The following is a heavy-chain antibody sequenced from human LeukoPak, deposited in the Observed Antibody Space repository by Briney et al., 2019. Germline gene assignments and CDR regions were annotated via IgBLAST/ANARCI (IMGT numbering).Heavy chain of an antibody. J-gene: IGHJ6*02. CDR1: GGSISSSSYY. V-gene: IGHV4-39*07. D-gene: IGHD3-10*01. CDR2: IYYSGST. Sequence: SETLSLTCTVSGGSISSSSYYWGWIRQPPGKGLEWIGSIYYSGSTYYNPSLKSRVTISVDTSKNQFSLKLSSVTAADTAVYYCARDSEDYYGMDVWGQGTTVTVSS. CDR3: ARDSEDYYGMDV.